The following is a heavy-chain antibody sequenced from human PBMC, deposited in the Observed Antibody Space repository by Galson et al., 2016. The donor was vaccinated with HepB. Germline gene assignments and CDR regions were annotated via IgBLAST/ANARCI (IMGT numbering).Heavy chain of an antibody. V-gene: IGHV3-33*01. CDR2: IWYDGSNK. D-gene: IGHD6-19*01. Sequence: SLRLSCAASGFTFSSLAMHWVRQAPGKGLEWVAVIWYDGSNKYYAESVKGRFIISRDNSKNTLHLQMNSLRAEDTAVYYCVRERSVAPRAGFDYWGQGTLVTVSS. J-gene: IGHJ4*02. CDR3: VRERSVAPRAGFDY. CDR1: GFTFSSLA.